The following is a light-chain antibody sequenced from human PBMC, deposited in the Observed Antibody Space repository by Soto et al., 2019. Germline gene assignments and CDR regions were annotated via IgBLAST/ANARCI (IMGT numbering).Light chain of an antibody. Sequence: QAVRTEPHSVSGYPGETVTISCTGTSSDIGDYDYVSWYQHHAGKTPKLMIYDVTKRPSGVPDRFSGSKSGSTASLTISGLQADDEADYYCCSYAAKYTHVLRTGTKVTVL. CDR2: DVT. V-gene: IGLV2-11*01. CDR1: SSDIGDYDY. CDR3: CSYAAKYTHV. J-gene: IGLJ1*01.